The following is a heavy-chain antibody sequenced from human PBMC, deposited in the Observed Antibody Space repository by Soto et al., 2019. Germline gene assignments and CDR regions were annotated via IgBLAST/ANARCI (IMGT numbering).Heavy chain of an antibody. D-gene: IGHD3-22*01. J-gene: IGHJ4*02. CDR3: AKVTGHYYDSSGYYYFDY. V-gene: IGHV3-23*01. Sequence: EVQLLESGGGLVQPGGSLRLSCAASGFTFSSYAMSWVRQAPGKGLEWVSAISGSGGSTYYADSVKGRFTISRDNSKNTLYLQMNSLRAEDTAVYYCAKVTGHYYDSSGYYYFDYWGQGTLVTVSS. CDR1: GFTFSSYA. CDR2: ISGSGGST.